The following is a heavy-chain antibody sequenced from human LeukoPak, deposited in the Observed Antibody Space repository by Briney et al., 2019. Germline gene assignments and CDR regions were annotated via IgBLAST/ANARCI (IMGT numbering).Heavy chain of an antibody. CDR2: ISGSGSTI. Sequence: GGSLRLSCAASGFTFSSYEMNWVRQAPGKGLEWVSYISGSGSTIYYADSVKGRFTISRDNAKNSLYLQMNSLRAEDTAVYYCARPQTVGSLSPLGYWGPGILVTVSS. D-gene: IGHD1-1*01. CDR1: GFTFSSYE. J-gene: IGHJ4*02. V-gene: IGHV3-48*03. CDR3: ARPQTVGSLSPLGY.